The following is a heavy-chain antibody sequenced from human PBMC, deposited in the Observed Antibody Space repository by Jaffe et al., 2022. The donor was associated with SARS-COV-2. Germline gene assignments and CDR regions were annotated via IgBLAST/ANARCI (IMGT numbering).Heavy chain of an antibody. J-gene: IGHJ2*01. CDR3: TKEASTVVTHWYFDL. V-gene: IGHV3-15*01. CDR1: GFTFSNAW. CDR2: IKSKTDGGTT. Sequence: EVQLVESGGGLVKPGGSLRLSCAASGFTFSNAWMSWVRQAPGKGLEWVGRIKSKTDGGTTDYAAPVKGRFTISRDDSKNTLYLQMNSLKTEDTAVYYCTKEASTVVTHWYFDLWGRGTLVTVSS. D-gene: IGHD4-17*01.